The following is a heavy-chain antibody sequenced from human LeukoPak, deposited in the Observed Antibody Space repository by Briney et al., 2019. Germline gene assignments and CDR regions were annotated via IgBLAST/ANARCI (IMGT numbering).Heavy chain of an antibody. D-gene: IGHD3-9*01. V-gene: IGHV3-23*01. CDR2: ITGSGGTT. J-gene: IGHJ4*02. Sequence: GGSLRLSCAASGFTFTSSAMSWVRQAPGKGLEWVSSITGSGGTTYYADSAKGRFTISRDNSKNTLYLQMNSLRAEDTAVYYCAFHYDILTGFDYFDYWGQGTLVTVSS. CDR1: GFTFTSSA. CDR3: AFHYDILTGFDYFDY.